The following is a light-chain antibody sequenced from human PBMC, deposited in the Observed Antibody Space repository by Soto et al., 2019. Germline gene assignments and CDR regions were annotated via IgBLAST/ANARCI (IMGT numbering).Light chain of an antibody. CDR3: QHRSYWPS. V-gene: IGKV3-11*01. CDR2: DAS. Sequence: EIVLTQSPATLSLSPGERATLSCRASQSVSSYLAWYQQKPGKAPRLLIYDASNRATGIPARFRGSGSGTDFTLTISRLVPEDFAGYYGQHRSYWPSFGPGTKVDIK. J-gene: IGKJ3*01. CDR1: QSVSSY.